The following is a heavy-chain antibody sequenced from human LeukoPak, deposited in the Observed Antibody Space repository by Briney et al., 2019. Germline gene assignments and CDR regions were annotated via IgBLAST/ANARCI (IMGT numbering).Heavy chain of an antibody. Sequence: HPGGSLRLSCAASGFAFRDYAMSWVRQAPGKGLEWVSVISGGGATAHYTDSVKGRFTISRDNYKNTVSLQMNSLRVEDTAVYYCATDYYDRSGDYTFDHWGQGTQVTVSS. CDR2: ISGGGATA. V-gene: IGHV3-23*01. D-gene: IGHD3-22*01. CDR3: ATDYYDRSGDYTFDH. CDR1: GFAFRDYA. J-gene: IGHJ4*02.